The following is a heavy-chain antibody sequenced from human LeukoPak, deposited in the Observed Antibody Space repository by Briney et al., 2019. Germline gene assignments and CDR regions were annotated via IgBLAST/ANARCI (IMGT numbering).Heavy chain of an antibody. V-gene: IGHV3-30*02. Sequence: GGSLRLSCAASGFTFSSYGMDWVCQAPGKGLAWVSFIRYDGSNKFYADSVKGRFTVSRDNSKNTLYLQMNSLRAEDTAVYYCAKDQDGSGAFDIWGQGTMVTVSS. CDR1: GFTFSSYG. CDR3: AKDQDGSGAFDI. J-gene: IGHJ3*02. CDR2: IRYDGSNK.